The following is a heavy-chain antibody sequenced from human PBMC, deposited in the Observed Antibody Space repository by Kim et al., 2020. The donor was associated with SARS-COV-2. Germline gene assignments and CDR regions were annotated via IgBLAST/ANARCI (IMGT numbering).Heavy chain of an antibody. J-gene: IGHJ2*01. D-gene: IGHD5-12*01. V-gene: IGHV3-53*01. CDR3: ARDWGDGYITHWYFDL. Sequence: SVKGRFTIYRDNSKNTLYLQMNSLRAEDTAVYYCARDWGDGYITHWYFDLWGRGTLVTVSS.